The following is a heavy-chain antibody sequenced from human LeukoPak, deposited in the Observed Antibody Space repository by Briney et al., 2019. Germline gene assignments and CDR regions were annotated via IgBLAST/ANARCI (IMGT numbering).Heavy chain of an antibody. D-gene: IGHD5-18*01. CDR1: GFTFNSYT. J-gene: IGHJ4*02. Sequence: GSLRLSCAASGFTFNSYTMNWVRQAPGKGLECVSSISSSSSYIYYADSVKGRFTISRDNAKNSLYLQMNSLRAEDTAVYYCARQGYSYGGFDYWGQGTLVTVSS. V-gene: IGHV3-21*01. CDR3: ARQGYSYGGFDY. CDR2: ISSSSSYI.